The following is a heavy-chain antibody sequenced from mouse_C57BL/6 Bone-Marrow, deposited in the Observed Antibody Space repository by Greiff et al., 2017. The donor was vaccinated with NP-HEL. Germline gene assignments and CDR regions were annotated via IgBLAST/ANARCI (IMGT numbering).Heavy chain of an antibody. CDR2: INYDGSST. J-gene: IGHJ1*03. CDR3: ARDQGYYGSRTGYFDV. D-gene: IGHD1-1*01. Sequence: EVMLVESEGGLVQPGSSMKLSCTASGFTFSDYYMAWVRQVPEKGLEWVANINYDGSSTYYLDSLKSRFIISRDNAKNILYLQMSSLKSEDTATYYCARDQGYYGSRTGYFDVWGTGTTVTVSS. CDR1: GFTFSDYY. V-gene: IGHV5-16*01.